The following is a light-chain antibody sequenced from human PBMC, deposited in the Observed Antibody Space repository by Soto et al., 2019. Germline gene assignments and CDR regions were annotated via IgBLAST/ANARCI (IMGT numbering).Light chain of an antibody. Sequence: DIQMTQSPSSLSSSVGDRVTITCRASQTIATYLNWYQQKPGKAPNLLIYGASSLQSGVPSRFSGSGSGTDFTLTINSLQPEDFATDDCQQSFNKPYTFGQGTKLEIK. CDR1: QTIATY. V-gene: IGKV1-39*01. CDR3: QQSFNKPYT. CDR2: GAS. J-gene: IGKJ2*01.